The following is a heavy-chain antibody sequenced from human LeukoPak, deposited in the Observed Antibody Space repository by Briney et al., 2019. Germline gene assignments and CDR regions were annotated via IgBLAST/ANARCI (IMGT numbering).Heavy chain of an antibody. J-gene: IGHJ4*02. CDR2: IIPIFGTA. CDR3: AREDTEFDY. Sequence: ASVKVSCKASGGTFSSYAISWVRQAPGQGLEWMGGIIPIFGTANYAQKFQGGVTITADESTSTAYMELSRLRSDDTAVYYCAREDTEFDYWGQGTLVTVSS. V-gene: IGHV1-69*13. D-gene: IGHD1-14*01. CDR1: GGTFSSYA.